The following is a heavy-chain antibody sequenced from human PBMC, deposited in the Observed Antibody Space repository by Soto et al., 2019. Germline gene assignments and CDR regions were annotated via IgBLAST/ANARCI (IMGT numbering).Heavy chain of an antibody. CDR2: VSSDGNTK. J-gene: IGHJ4*01. Sequence: QVRLVESGGGVVQPGRSLRLSCVASGFSFSSYGIHWVRQAPGKGLEWEAVVSSDGNTKYYADSVKGRFTISRDNSKNTLYLQMDSLRPADTAVYYCAKEIAVAGDFDYWGHGTLVTVSS. D-gene: IGHD6-19*01. CDR3: AKEIAVAGDFDY. CDR1: GFSFSSYG. V-gene: IGHV3-30*18.